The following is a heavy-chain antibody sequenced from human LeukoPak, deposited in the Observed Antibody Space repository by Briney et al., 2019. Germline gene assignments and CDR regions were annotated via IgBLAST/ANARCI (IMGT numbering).Heavy chain of an antibody. Sequence: RPSETPSLTCSVSGGSISSDDDYWSWIRQPPGKGLEWIGYIYHSGSTYYNPSLKSRVTISVDRSKNQFSLKLSSVTAADTAVYYCARVISLGSYYMDVWGKGTTVTVSS. CDR3: ARVISLGSYYMDV. V-gene: IGHV4-30-2*01. CDR2: IYHSGST. J-gene: IGHJ6*03. D-gene: IGHD3-3*02. CDR1: GGSISSDDDY.